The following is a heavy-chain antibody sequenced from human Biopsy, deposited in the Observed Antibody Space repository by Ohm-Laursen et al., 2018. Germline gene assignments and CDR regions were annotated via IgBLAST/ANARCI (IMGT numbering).Heavy chain of an antibody. D-gene: IGHD5-12*01. CDR2: IHYTGHI. CDR3: ARNRVDVVKVTTIGWNFDL. Sequence: LSLTCTVSGDTISTYYWNWIRQTPGKGLEWIGYIHYTGHIRINPSLNSRATISVDASKDQFSLKLSSLTAADTAIYYCARNRVDVVKVTTIGWNFDLWGRGTLVTVS. J-gene: IGHJ2*01. CDR1: GDTISTYY. V-gene: IGHV4-59*08.